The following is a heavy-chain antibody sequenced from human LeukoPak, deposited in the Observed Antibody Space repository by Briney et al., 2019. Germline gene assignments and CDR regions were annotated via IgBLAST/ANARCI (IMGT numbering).Heavy chain of an antibody. CDR1: GGTFSSYA. V-gene: IGHV1-69*13. CDR3: ARGSAPYYDFWSAYTGWFDP. J-gene: IGHJ5*02. D-gene: IGHD3-3*01. CDR2: IIPIFGTA. Sequence: ASVKVSCKASGGTFSSYAISWVRQAPGQGLEWMGGIIPIFGTANYAQKFQGRVTITADESTSTAYMELRSLRSDDTAVYYCARGSAPYYDFWSAYTGWFDPWGQGTLVTVSS.